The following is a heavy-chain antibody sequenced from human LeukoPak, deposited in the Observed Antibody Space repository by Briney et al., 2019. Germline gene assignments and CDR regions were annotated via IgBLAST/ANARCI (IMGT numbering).Heavy chain of an antibody. CDR3: ARFSQRKCSSTSCYTDRDAFDI. V-gene: IGHV4-30-2*01. CDR2: IYHSGST. D-gene: IGHD2-2*02. J-gene: IGHJ3*02. CDR1: GGSISSGNYY. Sequence: SETLSLTCTVSGGSISSGNYYWSWIRQPAGKGLEWIGCIYHSGSTYYNPSLKSRVTISVDRSKNQFSLKLSSVTAADTAVYYCARFSQRKCSSTSCYTDRDAFDIWGQGTMVTVSS.